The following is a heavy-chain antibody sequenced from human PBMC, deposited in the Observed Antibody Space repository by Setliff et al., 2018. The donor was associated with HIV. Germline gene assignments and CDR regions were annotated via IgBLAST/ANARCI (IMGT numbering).Heavy chain of an antibody. V-gene: IGHV3-72*01. CDR3: AKDGRVGATMRDGMDV. J-gene: IGHJ6*02. CDR2: TRNKANNYTT. Sequence: PGGSLRLSCAASGFTFSDPYMDWVRQAPGKGLEWVGRTRNKANNYTTEYAASVKGRFTISRDDSKNSLYLQMNSLRAEDTALYYCAKDGRVGATMRDGMDVWGQGTTVTVSS. D-gene: IGHD1-26*01. CDR1: GFTFSDPY.